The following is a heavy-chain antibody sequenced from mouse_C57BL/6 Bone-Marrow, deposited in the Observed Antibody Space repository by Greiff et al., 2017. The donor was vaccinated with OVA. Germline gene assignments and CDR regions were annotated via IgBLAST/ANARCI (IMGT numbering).Heavy chain of an antibody. Sequence: VMLVESGPELVKPGASVKLSCKASGYTFTSYDINWVKQRPGQGLEWIGWIYPRDGSTKYNEKFKGKATLTVDTSSSTAYMELHSLTSEDSAVYFCARTFFAYWGQGTLVTVSA. J-gene: IGHJ3*01. V-gene: IGHV1-85*01. CDR3: ARTFFAY. CDR1: GYTFTSYD. CDR2: IYPRDGST.